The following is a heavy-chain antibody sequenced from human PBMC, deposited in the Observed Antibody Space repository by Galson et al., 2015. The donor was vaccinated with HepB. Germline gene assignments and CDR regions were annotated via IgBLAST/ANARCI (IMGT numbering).Heavy chain of an antibody. V-gene: IGHV3-30*04. D-gene: IGHD1-26*01. CDR3: ARDGGGWEVPPDY. CDR1: GFSLNSFV. Sequence: SLRLSCAISGFSLNSFVMHWVRQAPGKGLEWVALIWIDGSKRYYADSVKGRFTISRDNSKDTLYLQMDSLRVEDTAVYYCARDGGGWEVPPDYWGQGTLVTVST. CDR2: IWIDGSKR. J-gene: IGHJ4*02.